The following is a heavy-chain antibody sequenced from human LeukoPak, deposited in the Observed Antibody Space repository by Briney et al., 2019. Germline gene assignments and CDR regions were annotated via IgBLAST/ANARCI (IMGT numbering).Heavy chain of an antibody. D-gene: IGHD3-10*01. Sequence: ASVKVSCKASGYTFTGYNLHWVRQAPGQGLEWMGWINPNSGGTNYAQKFQGRVTMTRDTSINTAYMELSRLRSDDTAVYYCARGVGLRGLIIDYFDYWGQGRLVTVSS. CDR1: GYTFTGYN. J-gene: IGHJ4*02. CDR3: ARGVGLRGLIIDYFDY. V-gene: IGHV1-2*02. CDR2: INPNSGGT.